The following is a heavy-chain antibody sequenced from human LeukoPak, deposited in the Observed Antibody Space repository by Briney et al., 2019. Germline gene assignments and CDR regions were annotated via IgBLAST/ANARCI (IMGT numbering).Heavy chain of an antibody. J-gene: IGHJ3*02. V-gene: IGHV3-15*01. Sequence: GGSLRLSCAASGFTFSNAWMSWVRQAPGKGLEWVGRIKSKTDGGTTDYAAPVKGRFTISRDDSKNTLYLQMNSLKTEDTAVYYCTTNIVGASAAFDIWGQGTMVTVSS. CDR1: GFTFSNAW. D-gene: IGHD1-26*01. CDR3: TTNIVGASAAFDI. CDR2: IKSKTDGGTT.